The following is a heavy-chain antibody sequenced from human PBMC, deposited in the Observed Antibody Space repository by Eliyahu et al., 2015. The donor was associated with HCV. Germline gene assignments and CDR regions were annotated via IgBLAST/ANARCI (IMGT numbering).Heavy chain of an antibody. CDR2: IKEDGSEK. CDR1: XXKXSKYW. Sequence: EVQLVESGGGLVQPGGSLXLSCAASXXKXSKYWMNWVRQAPGKGLXXVASIKEDGSEKYYADSVKGRFTISRDNAKNSLHLQMNSLGAEDTAVYYCARDSLLVVVVATKYYSMDVWGQGTTVAVSS. CDR3: ARDSLLVVVVATKYYSMDV. D-gene: IGHD2-15*01. V-gene: IGHV3-7*01. J-gene: IGHJ6*02.